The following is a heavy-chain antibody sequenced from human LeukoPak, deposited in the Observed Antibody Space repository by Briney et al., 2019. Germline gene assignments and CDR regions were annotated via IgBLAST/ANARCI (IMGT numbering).Heavy chain of an antibody. Sequence: PSQTLSLTCTVSGGPISSGSYYWSWIRQPAGTGLEWIGRIHTSGSTNYNPSLKSRVTISVDTSKNQFSLKLRSVTAADTAVYYCASITGSTDYWGQGTLVTVSS. CDR3: ASITGSTDY. D-gene: IGHD1-7*01. V-gene: IGHV4-61*02. J-gene: IGHJ4*02. CDR2: IHTSGST. CDR1: GGPISSGSYY.